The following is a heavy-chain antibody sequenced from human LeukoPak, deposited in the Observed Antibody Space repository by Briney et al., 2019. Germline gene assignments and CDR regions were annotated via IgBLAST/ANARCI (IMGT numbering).Heavy chain of an antibody. CDR3: ASHPLIAVAESSDY. CDR2: IWYDGSNI. CDR1: GISFSSHG. V-gene: IGHV3-33*03. Sequence: PGTSLRLSCVVSGISFSSHGMHWVRQAPGKGLEWVAVIWYDGSNIWYADSVKGRFTISRDNSKNSLYLQMNSLRAEDTAVYYCASHPLIAVAESSDYWGQGTLVTVSS. J-gene: IGHJ4*02. D-gene: IGHD6-19*01.